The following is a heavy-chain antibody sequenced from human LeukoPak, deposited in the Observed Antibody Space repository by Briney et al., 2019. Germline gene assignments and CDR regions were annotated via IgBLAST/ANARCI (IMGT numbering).Heavy chain of an antibody. CDR3: TRIHTVTNRGENYYYYMDV. CDR1: EFSVGSNY. Sequence: GGSLRLSCAASEFSVGSNYMTWVRQAPGKGLEWVSLIYSGGSTYYADSVKGRFTISRDNSKNTLYLQMNSLRAEDTAAYYCTRIHTVTNRGENYYYYMDVWGKGTTVTVSS. V-gene: IGHV3-66*01. D-gene: IGHD4-17*01. CDR2: IYSGGST. J-gene: IGHJ6*03.